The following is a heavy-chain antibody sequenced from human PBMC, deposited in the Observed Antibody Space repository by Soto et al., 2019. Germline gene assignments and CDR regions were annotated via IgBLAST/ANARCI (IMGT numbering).Heavy chain of an antibody. V-gene: IGHV3-48*02. Sequence: EVQLVESGGGFTQAGGSMRLSCAASGFKFSDYSFNWVRQGPGRGLEWISFISTVPDITYYADSVKGRFAISRDNAENSGFLQRNSRRDEDTAVYYCAKDRWVTTRSFDFWGQGTRVAVS. CDR1: GFKFSDYS. J-gene: IGHJ4*02. D-gene: IGHD4-17*01. CDR2: ISTVPDIT. CDR3: AKDRWVTTRSFDF.